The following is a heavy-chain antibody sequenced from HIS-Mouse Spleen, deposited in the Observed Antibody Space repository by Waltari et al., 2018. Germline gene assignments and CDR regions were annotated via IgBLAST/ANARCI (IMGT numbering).Heavy chain of an antibody. CDR2: INHSGST. D-gene: IGHD4-4*01. Sequence: QVQLQQWGAGLLTPSETLSLTCAVYGGSFRGYYWSWIRQPPGKGLEWIGEINHSGSTNYNPSLKSRVTISVDTSKNQFSLKLSSVTAADTAVYYCARGRVGDYSNFDYWGQGTLVTVSS. CDR1: GGSFRGYY. J-gene: IGHJ4*02. CDR3: ARGRVGDYSNFDY. V-gene: IGHV4-34*01.